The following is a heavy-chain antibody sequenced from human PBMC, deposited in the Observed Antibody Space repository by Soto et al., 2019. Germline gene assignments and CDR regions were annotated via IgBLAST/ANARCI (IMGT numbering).Heavy chain of an antibody. V-gene: IGHV2-5*01. J-gene: IGHJ3*01. CDR3: AHRPPYSSGREAFDF. CDR1: GFSLNTSRVS. Sequence: PERTLTKACTSCGFSLNTSRVSVRCMLQPPGKALEWLALIYWNDDKRYSTSLKSRLTITKDTSKNQVVLTMTNMDPVDTATYYCAHRPPYSSGREAFDFWGQGTMVT. D-gene: IGHD3-22*01. CDR2: IYWNDDK.